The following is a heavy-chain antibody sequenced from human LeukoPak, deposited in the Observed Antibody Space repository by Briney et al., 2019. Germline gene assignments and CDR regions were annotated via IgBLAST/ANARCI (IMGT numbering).Heavy chain of an antibody. CDR1: GFTFSSYG. CDR3: AKASSPFYYDSSGYYETYFHY. V-gene: IGHV3-30*18. D-gene: IGHD3-22*01. Sequence: PGRSLRLSCAASGFTFSSYGMHWVRQAPGKGLEWVAVISYDGSNKYYADSVKGRFTISRDNSKNTLYLQMNSLRAEDTAVYYCAKASSPFYYDSSGYYETYFHYWGQGTLVTVSS. J-gene: IGHJ4*02. CDR2: ISYDGSNK.